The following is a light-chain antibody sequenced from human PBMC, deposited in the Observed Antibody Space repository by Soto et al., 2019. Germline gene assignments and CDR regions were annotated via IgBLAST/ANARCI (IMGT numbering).Light chain of an antibody. CDR2: DAS. CDR3: QQYNDYSPYT. Sequence: DIQMTHSPSSLSASVGDRVTITCRASQSISSWLAWYQQKPGKAPNLLIYDASSLESGVPSRFSGSGSGTEFTLTISSLQPDDFATYYCQQYNDYSPYTFGQGTKVDI. J-gene: IGKJ2*01. CDR1: QSISSW. V-gene: IGKV1-5*01.